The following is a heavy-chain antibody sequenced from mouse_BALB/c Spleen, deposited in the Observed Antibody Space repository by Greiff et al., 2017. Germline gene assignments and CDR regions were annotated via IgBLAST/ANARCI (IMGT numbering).Heavy chain of an antibody. J-gene: IGHJ1*01. Sequence: QVQLQQSGPELVRPGASVKMSCKASGYTFTSYWMHWVKQRPGQGLEWIGMIDPSNSETRLNQKFKDKATLNVDKSSNTAYMQLSSLTSEDSAVYFCARRYYGSSYWFFDVWGAGTTVTVSS. V-gene: IGHV1S127*01. CDR3: ARRYYGSSYWFFDV. CDR2: IDPSNSET. CDR1: GYTFTSYW. D-gene: IGHD1-1*01.